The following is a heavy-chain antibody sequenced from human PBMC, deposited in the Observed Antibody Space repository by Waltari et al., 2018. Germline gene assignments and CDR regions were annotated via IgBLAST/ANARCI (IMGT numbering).Heavy chain of an antibody. V-gene: IGHV3-30-3*01. Sequence: QVQLVESGGGVVQPGRSLRLSCAASGFTFSSYAMHWVRQAPGKGLEWVAVISYDGSNKYYADSVKGRFTISRDNSKNTLYLQMNSLRAEDTAVYYCARDPIESGYYFDYWGQGTLVTVSS. CDR2: ISYDGSNK. J-gene: IGHJ4*02. CDR1: GFTFSSYA. CDR3: ARDPIESGYYFDY. D-gene: IGHD3-3*01.